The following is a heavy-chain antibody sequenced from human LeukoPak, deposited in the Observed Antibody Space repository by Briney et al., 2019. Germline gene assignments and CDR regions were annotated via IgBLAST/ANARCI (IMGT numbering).Heavy chain of an antibody. D-gene: IGHD6-19*01. CDR1: GGSISSYY. Sequence: SETLSLTCTVSGGSISSYYWSWIRQPPGKGLEWIGEINHSGSTNYNPSLKSRVTISVDTSKNQFSLKLSSVTAADTAVYYCARGRGIAVAEWGQGTLVTVSS. CDR3: ARGRGIAVAE. J-gene: IGHJ4*02. CDR2: INHSGST. V-gene: IGHV4-34*01.